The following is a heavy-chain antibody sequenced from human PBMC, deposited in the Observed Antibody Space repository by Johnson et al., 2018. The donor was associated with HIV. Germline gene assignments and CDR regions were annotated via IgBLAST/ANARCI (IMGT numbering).Heavy chain of an antibody. D-gene: IGHD2-8*01. J-gene: IGHJ3*02. V-gene: IGHV3-13*01. CDR3: ARVMQADAFDI. CDR1: GFTFSSYD. Sequence: VQLVESGGGLVQPGGSLRLSCAASGFTFSSYDMQWVRQATGKGLEWVSAIGTAGDTYYPGSVKGRFTISRDNAKNSLYLQMNSLRAEDTAVYYCARVMQADAFDIWGQGTMVTVSS. CDR2: IGTAGDT.